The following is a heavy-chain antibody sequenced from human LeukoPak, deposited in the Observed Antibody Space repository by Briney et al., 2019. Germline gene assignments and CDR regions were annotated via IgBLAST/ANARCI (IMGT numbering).Heavy chain of an antibody. J-gene: IGHJ1*01. CDR1: GGSINSYY. CDR2: IYYSGST. D-gene: IGHD5-24*01. Sequence: SETLSLTCSVSGGSINSYYWSWMRQPPGKGLEWIGYIYYSGSTKYNPSLKSRVTISVDTSKNQFSLKLSSVTAADTAVYYCARSTAIILFQHWGQAPWSPSPQ. V-gene: IGHV4-59*01. CDR3: ARSTAIILFQH.